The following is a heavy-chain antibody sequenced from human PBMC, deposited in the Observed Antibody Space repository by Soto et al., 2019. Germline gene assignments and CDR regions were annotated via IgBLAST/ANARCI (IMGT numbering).Heavy chain of an antibody. J-gene: IGHJ4*02. Sequence: PGGSLRLSCAASGFDFTNSWMHWVRQPPGKGLVWVSHVNSDGSTTTYADSVKGRFTISRDNAKNTVYLQMNSLRVEDTAVYYCTRDQRYSSSVWGQGTLVTVSS. CDR2: VNSDGSTT. CDR1: GFDFTNSW. V-gene: IGHV3-74*01. D-gene: IGHD5-18*01. CDR3: TRDQRYSSSV.